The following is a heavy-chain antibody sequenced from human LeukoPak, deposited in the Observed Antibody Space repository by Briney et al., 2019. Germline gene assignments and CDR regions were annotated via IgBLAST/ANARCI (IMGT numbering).Heavy chain of an antibody. CDR1: GGSFSGYY. CDR2: INHSGST. CDR3: ARGTSGYYYYYMDV. Sequence: PSETLSLTCAVYGGSFSGYYWSWIRQPPGKGLEWIGEINHSGSTNYNPSLKSRVTISVDTSKNRFSLKLSSVTAADTAVYYCARGTSGYYYYYMDVWGKGTTVTVPS. D-gene: IGHD1-26*01. V-gene: IGHV4-34*01. J-gene: IGHJ6*03.